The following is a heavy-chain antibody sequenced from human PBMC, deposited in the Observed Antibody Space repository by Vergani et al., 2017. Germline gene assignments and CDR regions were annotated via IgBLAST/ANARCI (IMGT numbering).Heavy chain of an antibody. CDR1: GFTFDDYT. CDR2: ISWDGGST. CDR3: ASFGGFDCSSTSCSSPWLDAFDI. Sequence: EVQLVESGGVVVQPGGSLRLSCAASGFTFDDYTMHWVRQAPGKGLEWVSLISWDGGSTYYADSVKGRFTISRDNSKNSLYLQMNSLRTEDTALYYCASFGGFDCSSTSCSSPWLDAFDIWGQGTMVTVSS. V-gene: IGHV3-43*01. D-gene: IGHD2-2*01. J-gene: IGHJ3*02.